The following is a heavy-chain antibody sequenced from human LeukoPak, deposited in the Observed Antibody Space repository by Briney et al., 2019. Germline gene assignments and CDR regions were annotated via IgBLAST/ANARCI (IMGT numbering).Heavy chain of an antibody. V-gene: IGHV4-4*07. CDR3: ARHRPPNDWYFDL. CDR1: GGSISNYY. Sequence: SETLSLTCTVSGGSISNYYWSWIRQPAGKGLEWIGRIYTSGSTNYNPSLKSRVTISVDTSKNQFSLKLSSVTAADTAVYYCARHRPPNDWYFDLWGRGTLVTVSS. CDR2: IYTSGST. J-gene: IGHJ2*01.